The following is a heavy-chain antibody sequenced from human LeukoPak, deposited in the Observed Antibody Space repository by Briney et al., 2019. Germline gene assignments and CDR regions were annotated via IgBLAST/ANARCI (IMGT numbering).Heavy chain of an antibody. V-gene: IGHV1-46*01. CDR3: ARERQGQTSGSYHFDY. J-gene: IGHJ4*02. CDR2: SNPSGGST. Sequence: ASVKVSCKASGYTFTSYYMHSVRRAPGQGLEWMGISNPSGGSTSYAQKFQGRVTMTRDTSTSTVYMELSSLRSEDTAVYYCARERQGQTSGSYHFDYWGQGTLVTVSS. D-gene: IGHD1-26*01. CDR1: GYTFTSYY.